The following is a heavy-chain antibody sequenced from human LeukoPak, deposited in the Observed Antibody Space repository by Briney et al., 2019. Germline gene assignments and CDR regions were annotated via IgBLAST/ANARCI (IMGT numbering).Heavy chain of an antibody. V-gene: IGHV3-23*01. CDR2: ISGSGDTT. CDR3: AKDQSDGDYSHWYFDL. CDR1: RFTFSNYA. Sequence: PGGSLRLSCAASRFTFSNYAMSWVRQAPGKGLEWVSAISGSGDTTYYADSVKGRFTISRDNSKNTLYLQMNSLRGEDTAVYYCAKDQSDGDYSHWYFDLWGRGTLVTVSS. J-gene: IGHJ2*01. D-gene: IGHD4-17*01.